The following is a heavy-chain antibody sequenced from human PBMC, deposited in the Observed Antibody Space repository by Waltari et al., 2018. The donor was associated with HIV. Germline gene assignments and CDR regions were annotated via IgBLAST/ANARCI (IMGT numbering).Heavy chain of an antibody. Sequence: QLLESGGGLVEPGGSLRLSCAASGFIFTDFAMDWVRQAPGKGLEWVSAIRGGVETFYADSVKGRFTISRDNSKNTLYLQMNSLRADDAAVYYCVKDSGRAADVFDLWGQGTMVTVSS. V-gene: IGHV3-23*01. CDR2: IRGGVET. CDR3: VKDSGRAADVFDL. CDR1: GFIFTDFA. J-gene: IGHJ3*01. D-gene: IGHD3-10*01.